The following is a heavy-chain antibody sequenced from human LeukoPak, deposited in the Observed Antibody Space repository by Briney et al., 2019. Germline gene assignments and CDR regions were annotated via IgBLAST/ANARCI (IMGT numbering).Heavy chain of an antibody. CDR1: GYTFTGYY. CDR2: INPNSGGT. J-gene: IGHJ6*03. Sequence: ASVKVSCKASGYTFTGYYMHWVRQAPGHALEWMGWINPNSGGTNYAQKFQGRVTMTRDTSISTAYMELSRLRSDDTAVYYCARDSEYCSSTSCYEYYYYYYMDVWGKGTTVTVSS. V-gene: IGHV1-2*02. CDR3: ARDSEYCSSTSCYEYYYYYYMDV. D-gene: IGHD2-2*01.